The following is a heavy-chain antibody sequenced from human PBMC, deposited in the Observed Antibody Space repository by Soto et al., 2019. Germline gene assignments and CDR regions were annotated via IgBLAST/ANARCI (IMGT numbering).Heavy chain of an antibody. V-gene: IGHV5-51*01. D-gene: IGHD2-2*01. CDR1: GYSFTSYW. Sequence: ESLTISFKASGYSFTSYWIGLVRQMPGKGLELMGIIYPEDSDTRYSPSFRGQVTISADKSISTAYLQWSSLRASDTAMYYCARPFDTSNWYDFWGQGTLVTVSS. J-gene: IGHJ5*01. CDR2: IYPEDSDT. CDR3: ARPFDTSNWYDF.